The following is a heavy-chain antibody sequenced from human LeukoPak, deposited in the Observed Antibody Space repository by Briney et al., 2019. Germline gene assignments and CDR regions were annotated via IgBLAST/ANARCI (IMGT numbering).Heavy chain of an antibody. CDR2: IYYSGST. CDR3: ARVTLVVTHVDY. J-gene: IGHJ4*02. Sequence: PSETLSLTCTVSGGSISSYYWSWIRQPPGKGLEWIGYIYYSGSTNYNPSLKSRVTISVDTSKNQFSLKLSSVTAADTAVYYCARVTLVVTHVDYWGQGTLVTVSS. V-gene: IGHV4-59*01. D-gene: IGHD2-21*02. CDR1: GGSISSYY.